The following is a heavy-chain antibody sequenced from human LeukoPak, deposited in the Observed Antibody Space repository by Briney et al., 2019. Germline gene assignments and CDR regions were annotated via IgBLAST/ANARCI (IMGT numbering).Heavy chain of an antibody. V-gene: IGHV4-59*01. CDR3: AREGYSKCDY. CDR2: IYYSGST. D-gene: IGHD6-13*01. J-gene: IGHJ4*02. Sequence: SETLSLTCTVSGGSISTYYWTWIRQPPGKGLEWIGYIYYSGSTNYNPSLKSRVTISVDTSKNQFSLKLSSVTAADTAVYYCAREGYSKCDYWGQGTLVTVSS. CDR1: GGSISTYY.